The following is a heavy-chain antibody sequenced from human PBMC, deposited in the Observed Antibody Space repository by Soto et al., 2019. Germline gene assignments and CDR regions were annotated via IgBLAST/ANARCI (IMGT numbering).Heavy chain of an antibody. CDR3: AKRLSSGSPLDY. CDR2: ISYDGSSK. J-gene: IGHJ4*02. Sequence: PGGSLRLSCAASGFTFSTYDMHWFRQAPGKGLEWVAFISYDGSSKYYADSVKGRFTISRDNTKNTLYLQMNSLRSEDTSVYYCAKRLSSGSPLDYWGQGTLVTVSS. D-gene: IGHD3-22*01. V-gene: IGHV3-30*18. CDR1: GFTFSTYD.